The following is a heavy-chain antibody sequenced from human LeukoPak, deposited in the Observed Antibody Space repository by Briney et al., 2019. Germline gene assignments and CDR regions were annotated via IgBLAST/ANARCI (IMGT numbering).Heavy chain of an antibody. D-gene: IGHD6-19*01. Sequence: KPGGSLRLSCAASGFTFSDYYMSWIRQAPGKGLEWVLFISSSSSYTNYADSVKGRFTISRDNAKNSLYLQVNSLRAEDTAVYYCARDFKAVAGTSHEVFDYWGQGTLVTVSS. CDR1: GFTFSDYY. CDR2: ISSSSSYT. J-gene: IGHJ4*02. V-gene: IGHV3-11*05. CDR3: ARDFKAVAGTSHEVFDY.